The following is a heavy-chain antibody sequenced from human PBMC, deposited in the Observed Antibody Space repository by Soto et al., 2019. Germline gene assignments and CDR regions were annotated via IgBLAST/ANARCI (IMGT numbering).Heavy chain of an antibody. D-gene: IGHD4-17*01. CDR2: ISAYNGNT. Sequence: GASVKVSCKASGYTFTSYGISWVRQAPGQGLEWMGWISAYNGNTNYAQKLQGRVTMTTDTSTSTAYMELRSLRSDDTAVYYCAREETTVVTNYYYYYGMDVWGQGTTVTVSS. CDR1: GYTFTSYG. J-gene: IGHJ6*02. V-gene: IGHV1-18*01. CDR3: AREETTVVTNYYYYYGMDV.